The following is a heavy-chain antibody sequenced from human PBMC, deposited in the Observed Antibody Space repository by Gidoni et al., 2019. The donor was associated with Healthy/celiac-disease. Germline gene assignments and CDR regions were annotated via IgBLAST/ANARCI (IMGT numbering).Heavy chain of an antibody. CDR3: ARDGHYYDSSGYYYGY. D-gene: IGHD3-22*01. V-gene: IGHV1-3*01. J-gene: IGHJ4*02. CDR2: INAGNGNT. CDR1: GYTFTRYA. Sequence: QVQLVQSGAEVKKPGASVKVSCKASGYTFTRYAMHWVRQAPGQRREWMGWINAGNGNTKYSQKFQGRVTITRDTSASTAYMELSSLRSEDTAVYYCARDGHYYDSSGYYYGYWGQGTLVTVSS.